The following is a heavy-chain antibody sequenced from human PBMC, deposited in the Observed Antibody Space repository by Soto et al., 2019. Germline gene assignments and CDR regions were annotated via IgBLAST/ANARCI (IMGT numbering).Heavy chain of an antibody. CDR3: ESPSDPRPFDY. CDR2: ISYDGSNK. J-gene: IGHJ4*02. CDR1: GFTFSSYG. Sequence: VGSLRLSCAASGFTFSSYGMHWVRQAPGKGLEWVAVISYDGSNKYYADSVKGRFTISRDNSKNTLYLQMNSLRAEDTAVYYCESPSDPRPFDYWGQGTLVSVSS. D-gene: IGHD2-21*02. V-gene: IGHV3-30*03.